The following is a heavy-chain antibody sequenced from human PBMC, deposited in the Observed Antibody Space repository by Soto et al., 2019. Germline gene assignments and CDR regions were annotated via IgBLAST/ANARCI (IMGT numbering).Heavy chain of an antibody. V-gene: IGHV1-46*01. D-gene: IGHD3-3*01. Sequence: GASVKVSCKASGYTFTSYGISWVRQAPGQGLEWMGIINPSCGSTSYAQKFQGRVTMTRDTSTSTVYMELSSLRSEDPAVYYCARGGVVAHYFDYWGQGTLLTVSS. CDR1: GYTFTSYG. J-gene: IGHJ4*02. CDR3: ARGGVVAHYFDY. CDR2: INPSCGST.